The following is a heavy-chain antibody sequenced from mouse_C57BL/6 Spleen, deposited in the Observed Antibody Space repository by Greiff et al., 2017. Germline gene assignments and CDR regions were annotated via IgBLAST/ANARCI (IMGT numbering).Heavy chain of an antibody. CDR2: MYPGDGDT. J-gene: IGHJ3*01. V-gene: IGHV1-82*01. CDR3: ARWDYGSSY. CDR1: GYAFSSSW. D-gene: IGHD1-1*01. Sequence: VQLQQSGPELVKPGASVKISCKASGYAFSSSWMNWVKQRPGKGLEWIGRMYPGDGDTNYNGKFKGKATLTADKSSSTAYMQLSSLTSEDSAVYFCARWDYGSSYWGQGTLVTVSA.